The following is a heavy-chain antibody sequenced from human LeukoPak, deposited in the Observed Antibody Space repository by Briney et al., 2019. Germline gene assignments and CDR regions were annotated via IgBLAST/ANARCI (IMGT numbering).Heavy chain of an antibody. Sequence: PSETLSLTRTVSGGSISSYYWNWIRQPPGKGLEWIGYIYYSGSTNYNPSLKSRVTISVDTSKNQFSLKLSSVTAADTAVYYCARGGWYPESFQHWGQGALVTVSS. V-gene: IGHV4-59*01. CDR1: GGSISSYY. J-gene: IGHJ1*01. CDR3: ARGGWYPESFQH. D-gene: IGHD6-19*01. CDR2: IYYSGST.